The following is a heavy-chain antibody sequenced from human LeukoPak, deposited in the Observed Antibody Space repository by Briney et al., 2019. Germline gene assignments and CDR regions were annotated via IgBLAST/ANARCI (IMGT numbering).Heavy chain of an antibody. J-gene: IGHJ4*02. D-gene: IGHD1-14*01. Sequence: GGSLRLSCAASGFTFSNYWMSWVRQAPGKGLGWVANIKQDGSEKYYVGSVKGRFTISRDNADNSPYLQMNSLRAEDTAVYYCARLRTFDYWGQGTLVTVSS. CDR1: GFTFSNYW. V-gene: IGHV3-7*03. CDR3: ARLRTFDY. CDR2: IKQDGSEK.